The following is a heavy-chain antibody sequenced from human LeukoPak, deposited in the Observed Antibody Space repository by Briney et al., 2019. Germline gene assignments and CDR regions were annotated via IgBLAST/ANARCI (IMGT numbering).Heavy chain of an antibody. CDR2: IYYSGST. CDR3: ARRAGYSSTWYLDY. CDR1: GISVSSSDYY. J-gene: IGHJ4*02. Sequence: SETLSLTCTVSGISVSSSDYYWAWLRQPPGKGLEWIGSIYYSGSTYDNPSLKSRVTMSVDTSSNQFSLKLTSVTAADTAVYYCARRAGYSSTWYLDYWGQGTLVTVSS. D-gene: IGHD6-13*01. V-gene: IGHV4-39*01.